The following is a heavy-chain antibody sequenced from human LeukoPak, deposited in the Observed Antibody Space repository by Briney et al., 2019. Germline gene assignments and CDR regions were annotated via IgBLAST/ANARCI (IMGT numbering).Heavy chain of an antibody. CDR2: INPSGGST. Sequence: GASVKVSCKASGYTFTSYYMHWVRQAPGQGLEWMGIINPSGGSTSYAQKFQGRVTMTRDMSTSTAYMELSSLRSEDTAVYYCARGLHGGGRGLYFGYWGQGTLVTVSS. CDR1: GYTFTSYY. J-gene: IGHJ4*02. V-gene: IGHV1-46*01. D-gene: IGHD3-3*01. CDR3: ARGLHGGGRGLYFGY.